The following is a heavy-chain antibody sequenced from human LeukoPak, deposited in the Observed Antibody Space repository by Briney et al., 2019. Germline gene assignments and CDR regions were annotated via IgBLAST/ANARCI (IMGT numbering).Heavy chain of an antibody. CDR1: GGTFSSYA. V-gene: IGHV1-69*05. J-gene: IGHJ5*02. D-gene: IGHD6-13*01. CDR2: IIPIFGTA. Sequence: GSSVKVSCKASGGTFSSYAISWVRQAPGQGLEWMGWIIPIFGTANYAQKFQGRVTITTDESTSTAYMELSSLRSEDTAVYYCAHTPGIAAAGGFDNWFDPWGQGTLVTVSS. CDR3: AHTPGIAAAGGFDNWFDP.